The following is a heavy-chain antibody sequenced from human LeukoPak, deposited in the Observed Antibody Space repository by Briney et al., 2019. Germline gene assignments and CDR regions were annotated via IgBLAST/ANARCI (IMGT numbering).Heavy chain of an antibody. V-gene: IGHV1-69*01. CDR3: ARDGGSVELWLDY. D-gene: IGHD5-18*01. CDR2: IIPIFGTA. Sequence: SVKVSCKASGGTFSSYAISWVRQTPGQGLEWMGGIIPIFGTANYAQKFQGRVTITADESTSTAYMELSSLRSEDTAVYYCARDGGSVELWLDYWGQGTLVTVSS. J-gene: IGHJ4*02. CDR1: GGTFSSYA.